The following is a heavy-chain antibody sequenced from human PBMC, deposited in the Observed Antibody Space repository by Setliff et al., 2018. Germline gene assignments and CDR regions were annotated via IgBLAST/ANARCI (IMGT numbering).Heavy chain of an antibody. CDR3: ARQFYYDSSGTGAFDI. CDR1: GYSFTSYW. Sequence: PGESLKISCKGSGYSFTSYWIDWVRQMPGKGLEWMGIIYPGDSDTRYSPSFQGQVTISADKSISTAYLQWSSLKASDTAMYYCARQFYYDSSGTGAFDIWGQGTMVTVSS. D-gene: IGHD3-22*01. J-gene: IGHJ3*02. V-gene: IGHV5-51*01. CDR2: IYPGDSDT.